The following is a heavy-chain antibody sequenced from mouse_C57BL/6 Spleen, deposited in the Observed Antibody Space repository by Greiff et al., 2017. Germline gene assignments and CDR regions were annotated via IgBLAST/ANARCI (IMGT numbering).Heavy chain of an antibody. CDR1: GYTFTSYW. Sequence: QVQLQQPGAELVMPGASVKLSCKASGYTFTSYWMHWVKQRPGQGLEWIGEIDPSDSYTNYNQKFKGKSTLTVDKSSSTAYMQLSSLTSEDSAVYYCARCGYDYDHWYFDVWGTGTTVTVSS. V-gene: IGHV1-69*01. J-gene: IGHJ1*03. CDR3: ARCGYDYDHWYFDV. CDR2: IDPSDSYT. D-gene: IGHD2-4*01.